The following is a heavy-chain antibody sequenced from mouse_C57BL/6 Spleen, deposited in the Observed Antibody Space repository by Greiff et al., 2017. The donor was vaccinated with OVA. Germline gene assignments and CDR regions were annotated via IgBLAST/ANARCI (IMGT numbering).Heavy chain of an antibody. D-gene: IGHD2-4*01. CDR3: ARAYYDYDGGFAY. Sequence: EVQRVESVAELVRPGASVKLSCTASGFNIKNTYMHWVKQRPEQGLEWIGRLDPANGNTKYAPKFQGKATITADTSSNTAYLQLSSLTSEDTAIYYCARAYYDYDGGFAYWGQGTLVTVSA. CDR2: LDPANGNT. V-gene: IGHV14-3*01. CDR1: GFNIKNTY. J-gene: IGHJ3*01.